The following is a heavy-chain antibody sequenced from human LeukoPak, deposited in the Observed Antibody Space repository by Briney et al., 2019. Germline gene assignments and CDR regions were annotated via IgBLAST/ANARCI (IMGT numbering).Heavy chain of an antibody. CDR2: FYPGDSST. CDR3: GRRGATFFDY. J-gene: IGHJ4*02. CDR1: GYSFNTYW. V-gene: IGHV5-51*01. Sequence: GESLKISCKGSGYSFNTYWIGWVRQMPGKGLEWMGIFYPGDSSTKYSPSFQGQVSISADKSISTAYLQWSSLKASDTAMYYCGRRGATFFDYWGQGTLVTVSS. D-gene: IGHD4/OR15-4a*01.